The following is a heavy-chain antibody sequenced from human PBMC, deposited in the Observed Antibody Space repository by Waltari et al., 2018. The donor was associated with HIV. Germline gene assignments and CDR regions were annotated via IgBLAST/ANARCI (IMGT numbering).Heavy chain of an antibody. D-gene: IGHD3-10*01. Sequence: QLQLQESGPGLVKPSETLSLTCTVSGGSISSSSYYWGWIRQPPGKGLEWIGSIYYSGSTYYNPSLKSRVTISVGTSKNQFSLKLSSVTAADTAVYYCARVGCRGYYGSGSYCGYFDYWGQGTLVTVSS. CDR2: IYYSGST. CDR3: ARVGCRGYYGSGSYCGYFDY. V-gene: IGHV4-39*01. J-gene: IGHJ4*02. CDR1: GGSISSSSYY.